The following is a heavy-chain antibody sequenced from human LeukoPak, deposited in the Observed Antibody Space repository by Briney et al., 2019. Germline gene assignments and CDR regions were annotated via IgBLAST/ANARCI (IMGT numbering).Heavy chain of an antibody. V-gene: IGHV3-48*03. CDR3: ARGTPDSSNLVDWFDP. CDR1: GFTFSSYE. Sequence: GGSLRLSCAASGFTFSSYEMNWVRQAPGKGLEWLSYISETGNTIYYADSVKGRFTISRDNARHSLYLQMNSLRDEDTALYYCARGTPDSSNLVDWFDPWGQGTLVTVSS. D-gene: IGHD4-11*01. CDR2: ISETGNTI. J-gene: IGHJ5*02.